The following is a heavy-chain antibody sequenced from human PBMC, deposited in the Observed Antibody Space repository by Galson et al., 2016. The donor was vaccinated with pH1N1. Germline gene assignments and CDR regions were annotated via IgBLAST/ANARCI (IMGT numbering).Heavy chain of an antibody. D-gene: IGHD6-13*01. Sequence: SLRLSCAASGFTFSDYWMHWARQAPGKGLEWVANIKQDGSQSYYLDSVKGRFTISRDNAKNSLYLQMNSLTAEDSALHYCVKAIGAAGAHWGQGTLVTVSS. V-gene: IGHV3-7*01. CDR2: IKQDGSQS. CDR1: GFTFSDYW. CDR3: VKAIGAAGAH. J-gene: IGHJ4*02.